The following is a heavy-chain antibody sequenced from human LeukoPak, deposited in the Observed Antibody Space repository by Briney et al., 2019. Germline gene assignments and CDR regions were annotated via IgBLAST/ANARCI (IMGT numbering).Heavy chain of an antibody. D-gene: IGHD6-19*01. CDR2: MIPIFGTA. J-gene: IGHJ1*01. CDR3: ARPNKYSSGWHFEYFQH. CDR1: GGTFSSYA. Sequence: SVKVSCKASGGTFSSYAISWVRQAPGQGLEWMGGMIPIFGTANYAQKFQGRVTITADESTSTAYMELSSLRSEDTAVYYCARPNKYSSGWHFEYFQHWGQGTLVTVSS. V-gene: IGHV1-69*13.